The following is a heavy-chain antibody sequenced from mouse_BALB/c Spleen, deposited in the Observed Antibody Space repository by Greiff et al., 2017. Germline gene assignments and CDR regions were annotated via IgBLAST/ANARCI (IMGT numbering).Heavy chain of an antibody. CDR3: AYDGYYVGAMDY. CDR2: IDPANGNT. CDR1: GFNFKDTY. Sequence: VQLQQSGAELVKPGASVKLSCTASGFNFKDTYMHWVKQRPEQGLEWIGRIDPANGNTKYDPKFQGKATITADTSSNTAYLQLSSLTSEDTAVYYCAYDGYYVGAMDYWGQGTSVTVSS. V-gene: IGHV14-3*02. D-gene: IGHD2-3*01. J-gene: IGHJ4*01.